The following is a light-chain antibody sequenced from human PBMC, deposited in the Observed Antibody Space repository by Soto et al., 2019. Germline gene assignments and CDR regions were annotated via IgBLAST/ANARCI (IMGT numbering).Light chain of an antibody. Sequence: IVLTQSPVTLSLSPGERATLSCRASQSVSSSYLAWYQQKPGQAPRLLIYGASSRATGIPDRFSGSGSGTDFTLTISGLEPEDFAVYYCQQYGSSRLTFGGGTKVDIK. CDR2: GAS. V-gene: IGKV3-20*01. CDR1: QSVSSSY. J-gene: IGKJ4*01. CDR3: QQYGSSRLT.